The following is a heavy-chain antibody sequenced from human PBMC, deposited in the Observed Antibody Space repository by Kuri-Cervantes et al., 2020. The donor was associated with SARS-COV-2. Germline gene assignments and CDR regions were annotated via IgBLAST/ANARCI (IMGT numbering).Heavy chain of an antibody. CDR1: GGSISSGDYY. Sequence: SETLSLTCTVSGGSISSGDYYWSWIRQPPGKGLEWIGYIFYRGSAYYNPSLKSRVSISVDTSRNQFSLKVSSVTAADTAVYSCARQHLGYYMDVWGKGTTVTVSS. J-gene: IGHJ6*03. CDR3: ARQHLGYYMDV. CDR2: IFYRGSA. D-gene: IGHD6-13*01. V-gene: IGHV4-30-4*08.